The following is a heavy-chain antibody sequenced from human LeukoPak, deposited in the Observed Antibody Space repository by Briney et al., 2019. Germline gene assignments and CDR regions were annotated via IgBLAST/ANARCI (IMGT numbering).Heavy chain of an antibody. D-gene: IGHD6-13*01. CDR2: IYHSGST. CDR1: GGSISSSNW. CDR3: ALKQQLVNWFDP. J-gene: IGHJ5*02. Sequence: SETLSLTCAVSGGSISSSNWWSWVRQPPGKGLEWIGEIYHSGSTNYNPSLKSRVTISVDKSKNQFPLKLSSVTAADTAVYYCALKQQLVNWFDPWGQGTLVTVSS. V-gene: IGHV4-4*02.